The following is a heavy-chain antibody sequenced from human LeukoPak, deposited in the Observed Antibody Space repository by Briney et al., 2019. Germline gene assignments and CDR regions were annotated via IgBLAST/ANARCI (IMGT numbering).Heavy chain of an antibody. V-gene: IGHV3-23*01. Sequence: GGSLRLSRAASGFTFSSYSMSWVRQAPGKGLEWVSGTSDRGDYTYYADSVKGRFTISRDTSKNTLYLQMNSLRAEDTALYFCAKKAQYDGHYPLDYWGQGTLVTVSA. CDR1: GFTFSSYS. CDR2: TSDRGDYT. CDR3: AKKAQYDGHYPLDY. D-gene: IGHD4/OR15-4a*01. J-gene: IGHJ4*02.